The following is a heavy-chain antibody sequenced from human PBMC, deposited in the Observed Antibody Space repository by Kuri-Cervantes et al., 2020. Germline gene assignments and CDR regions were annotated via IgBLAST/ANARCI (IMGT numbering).Heavy chain of an antibody. CDR2: IQYTGSA. D-gene: IGHD1-1*01. J-gene: IGHJ4*02. Sequence: SETLSLTCTVSGDSISSGGYYWSGIRQHPGEGLEWIGYIQYTGSAFYNPSLKSRLTISVDTSKNQFSLKLSSVTAADTAMYYCARVTWNDMVYWGQGTLVTVSS. CDR3: ARVTWNDMVY. V-gene: IGHV4-31*03. CDR1: GDSISSGGYY.